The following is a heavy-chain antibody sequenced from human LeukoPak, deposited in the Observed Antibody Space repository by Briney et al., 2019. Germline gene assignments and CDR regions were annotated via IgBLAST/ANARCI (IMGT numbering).Heavy chain of an antibody. CDR3: ARGSGSSSYFDC. CDR1: GFTFSNYA. CDR2: ISETGGTI. Sequence: GGSLRLSCAPSGFTFSNYAMSWVGQAPGKGLEWVSAISETGGTIHYADSVKGRFTISRDNSKNTLYLQMNSLRAEDTAVYYCARGSGSSSYFDCWGQGTLVTVSS. V-gene: IGHV3-23*01. J-gene: IGHJ4*02. D-gene: IGHD1-26*01.